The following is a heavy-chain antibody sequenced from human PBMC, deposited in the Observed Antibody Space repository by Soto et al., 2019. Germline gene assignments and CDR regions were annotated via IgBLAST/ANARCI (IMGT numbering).Heavy chain of an antibody. CDR3: VRDRYSSSGWFDP. D-gene: IGHD3-10*01. CDR2: TYYRSRFFS. J-gene: IGHJ5*02. Sequence: SQTLSLTCAISGDSVSSYSAAWNWVRQSPSGGLEWLGRTYYRSRFFSDYAESVKSRIIINPDTSKNQFSLQLKSVTPEDTAVYYCVRDRYSSSGWFDPWGQGTPVTVSS. CDR1: GDSVSSYSAA. V-gene: IGHV6-1*01.